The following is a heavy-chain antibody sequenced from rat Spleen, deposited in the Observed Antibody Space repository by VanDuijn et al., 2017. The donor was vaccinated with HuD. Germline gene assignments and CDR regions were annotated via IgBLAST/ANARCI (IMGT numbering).Heavy chain of an antibody. CDR2: ISSGGST. CDR3: ARGWERFAY. Sequence: QVQLKESGPGLVQPSQTLSLTCTVSGFSLTNYHVSWVRQPPGKGLEWIAAISSGGSTYYNSTLKSRLSISRDTSKSQLFLKMNSLQTEDTAMYFCARGWERFAYWGQGTLVTVSS. J-gene: IGHJ3*01. CDR1: GFSLTNYH. D-gene: IGHD5-1*01. V-gene: IGHV2S12*01.